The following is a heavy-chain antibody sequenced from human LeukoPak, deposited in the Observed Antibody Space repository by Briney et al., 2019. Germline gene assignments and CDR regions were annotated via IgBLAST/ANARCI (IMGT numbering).Heavy chain of an antibody. D-gene: IGHD2-21*01. V-gene: IGHV3-15*01. CDR3: ATDLTSLRCGGDCTFDY. CDR2: IKSKTDGGTT. Sequence: PGGSLRLSCAASAFTFSDAWMSWVRQAPGKGLEWVGRIKSKTDGGTTDYAAPVKGRFTISRDDSKSTLYLQMNSLKTEDTAVYYCATDLTSLRCGGDCTFDYWGQGNLVTVSS. CDR1: AFTFSDAW. J-gene: IGHJ4*02.